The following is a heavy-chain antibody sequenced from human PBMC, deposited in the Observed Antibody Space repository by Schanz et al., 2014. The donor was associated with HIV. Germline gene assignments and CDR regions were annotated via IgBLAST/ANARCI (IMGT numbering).Heavy chain of an antibody. CDR1: GYTFVSYD. CDR2: INPNSGDT. CDR3: AREGTAARQFYYYGMDV. D-gene: IGHD6-6*01. Sequence: QVQLVQSGAEVKKPGASVRVSCKASGYTFVSYDINWIRQAPGQGLEWMGWINPNSGDTDYAQKFQGRVTMTRDTSISTAYMELSRLRSDDTAVYYCAREGTAARQFYYYGMDVWGQGTTVTVSS. J-gene: IGHJ6*02. V-gene: IGHV1-2*02.